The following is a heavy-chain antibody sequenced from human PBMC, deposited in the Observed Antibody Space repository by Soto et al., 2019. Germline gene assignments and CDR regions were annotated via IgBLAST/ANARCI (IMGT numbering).Heavy chain of an antibody. J-gene: IGHJ6*02. V-gene: IGHV5-51*01. Sequence: GESLKISCKGSGYSFTSYWIGWVRQMPGKGLEWMGIIYPGDSDTRYSPSFQGQVTISADKSISTAYLQWSSLKASDTAMYYCARQVWYYYDSSGYLGQSRYYGMDVWGQGTTVTVSS. CDR2: IYPGDSDT. D-gene: IGHD3-22*01. CDR3: ARQVWYYYDSSGYLGQSRYYGMDV. CDR1: GYSFTSYW.